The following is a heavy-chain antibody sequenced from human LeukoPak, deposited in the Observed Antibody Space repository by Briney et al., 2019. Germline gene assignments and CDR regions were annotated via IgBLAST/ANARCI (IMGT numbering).Heavy chain of an antibody. D-gene: IGHD3-16*01. CDR3: TRAPWAYGNYVHAFDI. Sequence: SETLSLTCAVYGGSFSGYYWSWIRKPPGRGLEWIGEINHSGSTNYNPSLKSRVTISVDTSKNQFSLKLSSVTAADTAVYYCTRAPWAYGNYVHAFDIWGQGTMVTVSS. V-gene: IGHV4-34*01. CDR1: GGSFSGYY. CDR2: INHSGST. J-gene: IGHJ3*02.